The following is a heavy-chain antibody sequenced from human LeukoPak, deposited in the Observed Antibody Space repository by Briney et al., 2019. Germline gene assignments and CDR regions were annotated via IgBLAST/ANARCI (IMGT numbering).Heavy chain of an antibody. J-gene: IGHJ6*04. CDR2: ISGSNSYI. D-gene: IGHD3-10*02. CDR1: GFTFSSYS. V-gene: IGHV3-21*01. Sequence: GGSLRLSCAASGFTFSSYSMNWVRQAPGKGLEWVSSISGSNSYIYYADSMKGRSTISRDNAKNSLYLQMNSLRAEDTAVYYCAELGITMIGGVWGKGTTVTISS. CDR3: AELGITMIGGV.